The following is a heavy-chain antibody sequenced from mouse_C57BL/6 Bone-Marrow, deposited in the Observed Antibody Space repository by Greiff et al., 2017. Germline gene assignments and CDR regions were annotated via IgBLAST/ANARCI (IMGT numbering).Heavy chain of an antibody. CDR2: INPGSGGT. J-gene: IGHJ3*01. Sequence: VKLMESGAELVRPGTSVKVSCKASGYAFTNYLIEWVKQRPGQGLEWIGVINPGSGGTNYNEKFKGKATLTADKSSSTAYMQLSSLTSKDSTVYFCANSKTWDSGFAYWGQGTLVTVSA. V-gene: IGHV1-54*01. D-gene: IGHD4-1*01. CDR3: ANSKTWDSGFAY. CDR1: GYAFTNYL.